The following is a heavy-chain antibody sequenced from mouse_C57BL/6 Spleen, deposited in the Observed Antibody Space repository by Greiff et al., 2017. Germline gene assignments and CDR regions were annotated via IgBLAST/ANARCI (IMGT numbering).Heavy chain of an antibody. D-gene: IGHD2-4*01. CDR1: GFTFSNYW. V-gene: IGHV6-3*01. CDR2: IRLKSDNYAT. J-gene: IGHJ3*01. CDR3: TAPDYYDYGAWFAY. Sequence: DVMLVESGGGLVQPGGSMKLSCVASGFTFSNYWMNWVRQSPEKGLEWVAQIRLKSDNYATHYAESVKGRFTISRDDSKSSVYLQMNNLRAEDTGIYYCTAPDYYDYGAWFAYWGQGTLVTVSA.